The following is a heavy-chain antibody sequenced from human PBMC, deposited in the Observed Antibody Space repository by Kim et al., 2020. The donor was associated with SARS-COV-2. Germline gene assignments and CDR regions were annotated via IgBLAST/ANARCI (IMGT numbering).Heavy chain of an antibody. D-gene: IGHD3-10*01. CDR2: MNPNSGNT. Sequence: ASVKVSCKAVGYTFTSYDINWVRQATGQGLEWMGWMNPNSGNTGYAQKFQGRVTMTRNTSISTAYMELSSLRSEDTAVYYCARARYGSGRLWYFDLWGRGTLVTVSS. J-gene: IGHJ2*01. CDR3: ARARYGSGRLWYFDL. CDR1: GYTFTSYD. V-gene: IGHV1-8*01.